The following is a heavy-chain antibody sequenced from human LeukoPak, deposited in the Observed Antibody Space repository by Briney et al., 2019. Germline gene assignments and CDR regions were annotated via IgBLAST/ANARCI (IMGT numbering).Heavy chain of an antibody. CDR3: ARDRDGYNPEGAFDI. D-gene: IGHD5-24*01. V-gene: IGHV1-18*01. Sequence: ASVKVSCKASGYTFTSYAMHWVRQAPGQRLEWMGWISAYNGNTNYAQKLQGRVTMTTDTSTSTAYMELRSLRSDDTAVYYCARDRDGYNPEGAFDIWGQGTMVTVSS. J-gene: IGHJ3*02. CDR1: GYTFTSYA. CDR2: ISAYNGNT.